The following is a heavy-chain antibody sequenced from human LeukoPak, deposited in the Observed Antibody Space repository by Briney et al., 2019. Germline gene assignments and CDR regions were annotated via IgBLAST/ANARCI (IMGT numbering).Heavy chain of an antibody. Sequence: ASVKVSCKASGYTFASYGISWVRQAPGQGLEWMGWINAGNGNTKYSQKFQGRVTITRDTSASTAYMELSSLRSEDTAVYYCARALGYSSGWSLYYYYYYGMDVWGQGTTVTVSS. D-gene: IGHD6-19*01. CDR1: GYTFASYG. V-gene: IGHV1-18*01. J-gene: IGHJ6*02. CDR3: ARALGYSSGWSLYYYYYYGMDV. CDR2: INAGNGNT.